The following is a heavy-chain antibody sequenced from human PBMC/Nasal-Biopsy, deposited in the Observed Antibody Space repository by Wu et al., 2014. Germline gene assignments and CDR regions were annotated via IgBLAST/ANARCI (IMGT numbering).Heavy chain of an antibody. CDR3: ARDFRFIPDY. Sequence: RLSCAGSGFTFYNYAMTWVRQAPGKGLEWVSSITGGGYRTYYGESVKGRFTISRDDSKNTLFLQMNSVRVEDTAVYYCARDFRFIPDYWGQGILVTVSS. D-gene: IGHD2-2*02. CDR2: ITGGGYRT. J-gene: IGHJ4*02. CDR1: GFTFYNYA. V-gene: IGHV3-23*01.